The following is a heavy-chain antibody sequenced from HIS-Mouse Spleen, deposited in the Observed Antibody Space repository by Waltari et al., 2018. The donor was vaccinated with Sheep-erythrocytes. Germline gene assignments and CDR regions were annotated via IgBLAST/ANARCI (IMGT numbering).Heavy chain of an antibody. J-gene: IGHJ3*02. D-gene: IGHD3-3*01. Sequence: EVQLVQSGAEVKKPGESLKISCRGAGYIFTSYWIGWVRPMPGKGLEWMGVIYPGDSDTRYSPSFQGQVTISADKSISTAYLQWSSLKASDTAMYYCARRTYYDFWSGYYTDAFDIWGQGT. V-gene: IGHV5-51*03. CDR2: IYPGDSDT. CDR1: GYIFTSYW. CDR3: ARRTYYDFWSGYYTDAFDI.